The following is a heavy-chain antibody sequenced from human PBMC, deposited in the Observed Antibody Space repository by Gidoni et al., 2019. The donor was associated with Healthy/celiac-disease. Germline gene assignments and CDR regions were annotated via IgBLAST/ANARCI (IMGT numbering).Heavy chain of an antibody. D-gene: IGHD6-13*01. CDR2: IDPSDSYT. CDR3: ARNPYSSSSIRYYYYYYMDV. J-gene: IGHJ6*03. V-gene: IGHV5-10-1*01. Sequence: SWCSPEQRKGLEWRGRIDPSDSYTNYSPSFQGHVTISADKSISTAYLQWSSMKATDTAMYYCARNPYSSSSIRYYYYYYMDVWGKGTTVTVSS.